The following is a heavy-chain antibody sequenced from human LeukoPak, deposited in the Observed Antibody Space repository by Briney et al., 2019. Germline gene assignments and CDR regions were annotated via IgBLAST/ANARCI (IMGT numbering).Heavy chain of an antibody. CDR3: AKDRDSSGYYYSDY. D-gene: IGHD3-22*01. CDR1: GFTFSSYG. CDR2: ISYDGSNK. J-gene: IGHJ4*02. V-gene: IGHV3-30*18. Sequence: GGSLRLSCAASGFTFSSYGMHWVRQAPGKGLGWVAVISYDGSNKYYADSVKGRFTISRDNSKNTLYLQMNSLRAEDTAVYYCAKDRDSSGYYYSDYWGQGTLVTVSS.